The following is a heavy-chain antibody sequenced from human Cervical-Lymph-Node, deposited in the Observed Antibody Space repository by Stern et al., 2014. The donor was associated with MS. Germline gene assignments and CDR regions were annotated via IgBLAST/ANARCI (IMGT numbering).Heavy chain of an antibody. J-gene: IGHJ5*02. Sequence: VQLVASGAEVTKPGSSVKVSCKASGGTFSKFPSSWVRQAPGQGLEWMVGIFPVFGTPTYAQEFRGRVTITADVSTSTVYMELSSLRSDDTAVYYCALSSETSDRWYSLGYDLWGQGTLVTVSS. V-gene: IGHV1-69*01. CDR3: ALSSETSDRWYSLGYDL. CDR2: IFPVFGTP. CDR1: GGTFSKFP. D-gene: IGHD6-13*01.